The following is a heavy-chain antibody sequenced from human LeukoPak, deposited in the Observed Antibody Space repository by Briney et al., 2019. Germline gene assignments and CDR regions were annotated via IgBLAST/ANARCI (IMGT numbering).Heavy chain of an antibody. Sequence: GGSLRLSCAASGFTFSSYSMNWVRQAPGKGLEWVSYISSSGNTTYHADSVKGRFTISRDNAKNSLYLQMSSLRAEDTAVYYCARDGGSSWYFDYWGQGTLVTVSS. CDR1: GFTFSSYS. J-gene: IGHJ4*02. CDR3: ARDGGSSWYFDY. V-gene: IGHV3-48*04. CDR2: ISSSGNTT. D-gene: IGHD6-13*01.